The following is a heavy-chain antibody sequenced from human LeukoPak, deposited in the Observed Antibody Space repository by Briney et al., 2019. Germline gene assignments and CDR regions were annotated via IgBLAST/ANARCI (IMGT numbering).Heavy chain of an antibody. CDR3: AKDASMVKGNWFDP. D-gene: IGHD2-15*01. V-gene: IGHV3-23*01. J-gene: IGHJ5*02. CDR1: GFPFSSYA. Sequence: GALILSCAASGFPFSSYAMSWVRQAPGKGLEWVSAIGGSGGSTYYADSVKGRFTISRDNSKNTLYLQMNSLRAEDTAVYYCAKDASMVKGNWFDPWGQGTLVIVSS. CDR2: IGGSGGST.